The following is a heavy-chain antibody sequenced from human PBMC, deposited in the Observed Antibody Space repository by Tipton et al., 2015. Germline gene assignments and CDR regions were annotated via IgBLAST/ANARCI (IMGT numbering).Heavy chain of an antibody. CDR2: IYYSGST. Sequence: TLSLTCNASGDAISSHYWSWIRQPPGKGLEWIGNIYYSGSTKYNPSLKSRVTISVDTSKNQFSLKLSSVTAADTAVYYCARLRETYGSDSDNWFDPWGQGTLVTVSS. V-gene: IGHV4-59*11. CDR1: GDAISSHY. J-gene: IGHJ5*02. CDR3: ARLRETYGSDSDNWFDP. D-gene: IGHD3-10*01.